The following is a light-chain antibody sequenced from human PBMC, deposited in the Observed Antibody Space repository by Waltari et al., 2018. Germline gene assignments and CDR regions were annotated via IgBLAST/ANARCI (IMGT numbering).Light chain of an antibody. J-gene: IGKJ1*01. CDR1: QTVVSY. Sequence: DIQMTQSPSSLSASVGDRVTITCRASQTVVSYLHWYQHKPGKAPKLLIYAASGLQSGVPSRFSGSGSGTDFTLTISSLQPEEFATYYCQQTYTTLGTFGQGTKVEIK. CDR2: AAS. V-gene: IGKV1-39*01. CDR3: QQTYTTLGT.